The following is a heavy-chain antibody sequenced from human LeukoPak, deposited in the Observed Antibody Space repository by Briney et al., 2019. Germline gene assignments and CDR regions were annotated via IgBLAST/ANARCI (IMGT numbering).Heavy chain of an antibody. CDR1: GGSFSGYY. Sequence: SETLSLTCAVYGGSFSGYYWSWIRQPPGKGLEWIGYIYYSGSTNYNPSLKSRVTISVDTSKNQFSLKLSSVTAADTAVYYCARQRYYYDSSGYSDAFDIWGQGTMVTVSS. D-gene: IGHD3-22*01. CDR2: IYYSGST. CDR3: ARQRYYYDSSGYSDAFDI. V-gene: IGHV4-59*08. J-gene: IGHJ3*02.